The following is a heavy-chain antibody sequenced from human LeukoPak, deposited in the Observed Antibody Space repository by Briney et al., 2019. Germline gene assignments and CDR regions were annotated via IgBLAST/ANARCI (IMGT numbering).Heavy chain of an antibody. CDR2: IKQDGSEK. CDR3: AELGITMIGGV. CDR1: GFTFSDYW. J-gene: IGHJ6*04. V-gene: IGHV3-7*01. Sequence: GGSLRLSCAASGFTFSDYWMTWVRQAPGKGLEWMANIKQDGSEKYYVDSVKGRFTISRDNAKNSLYLQMNSLRAEDTAVYYCAELGITMIGGVWGKGTTVTISS. D-gene: IGHD3-10*02.